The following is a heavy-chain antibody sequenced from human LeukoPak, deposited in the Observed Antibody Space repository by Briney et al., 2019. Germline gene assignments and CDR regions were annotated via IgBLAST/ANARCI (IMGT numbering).Heavy chain of an antibody. J-gene: IGHJ4*02. D-gene: IGHD5-18*01. CDR1: GFTFSSYS. V-gene: IGHV3-21*01. CDR3: ARSLVYSYGHPYYFDY. CDR2: ISSSSSYI. Sequence: PGGSLRLSCAASGFTFSSYSMNWVRQAPGKGLEWVSSISSSSSYIYYADSVKGRFTISRDNSKNTLYLQMNSLRAEDTAVYYCARSLVYSYGHPYYFDYWGQGTLVAVSS.